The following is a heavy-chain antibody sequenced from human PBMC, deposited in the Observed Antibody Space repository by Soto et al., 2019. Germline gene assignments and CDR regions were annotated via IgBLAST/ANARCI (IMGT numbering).Heavy chain of an antibody. J-gene: IGHJ6*02. CDR1: GGSTSSYY. CDR3: ARDKGPTLRYFDWLSIDYYYYGMDV. CDR2: IYYSGST. D-gene: IGHD3-9*01. Sequence: SETLSLTCTVSGGSTSSYYWSWIRQPPGKGLEWFGYIYYSGSTNYNPSLKSRVTISVDTSKNQFSLKLSSVTAADTAVYYCARDKGPTLRYFDWLSIDYYYYGMDVWGQGTTVT. V-gene: IGHV4-59*01.